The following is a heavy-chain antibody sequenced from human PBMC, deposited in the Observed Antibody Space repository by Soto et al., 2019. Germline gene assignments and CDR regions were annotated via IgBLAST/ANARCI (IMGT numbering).Heavy chain of an antibody. V-gene: IGHV4-31*03. CDR1: GGSISSGGYY. CDR3: AREADYYGSGSYPTRWFDP. J-gene: IGHJ5*02. CDR2: IYYSGST. D-gene: IGHD3-10*01. Sequence: SETLSLTCTVSGGSISSGGYYWSWIRQHPGKGLEWIGYIYYSGSTYYNPSLKSRVAISVDTSKNQFSLKLSSVTAADTAVYYCAREADYYGSGSYPTRWFDPWGQGTLVTVSS.